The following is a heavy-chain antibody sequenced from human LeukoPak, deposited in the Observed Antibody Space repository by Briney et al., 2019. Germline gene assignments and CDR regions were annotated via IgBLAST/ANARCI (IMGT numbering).Heavy chain of an antibody. Sequence: PGRSLRLSCAASGFTFSSYAMHWVRQAPGKGLEWVAVISYDGSNKYYADSVKGRFTISRDNSKNTLYLQMNSLRAEDTAVYYCARDYGGSGSTGGYFDYWGQGTLVTVSS. CDR1: GFTFSSYA. D-gene: IGHD1-26*01. CDR2: ISYDGSNK. J-gene: IGHJ4*02. V-gene: IGHV3-30-3*01. CDR3: ARDYGGSGSTGGYFDY.